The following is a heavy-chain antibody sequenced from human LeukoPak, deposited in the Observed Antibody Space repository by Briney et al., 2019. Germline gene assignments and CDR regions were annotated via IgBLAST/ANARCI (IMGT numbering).Heavy chain of an antibody. CDR2: IYPGDSDT. D-gene: IGHD3-9*01. J-gene: IGHJ4*02. V-gene: IGHV5-51*01. CDR1: GDSFTNYW. Sequence: GESLKISRKGSGDSFTNYWIGWVRQMPGKGLEWMGIIYPGDSDTRYSPSFQGQVTISADKSISTAYLQWSSLKASDTAMYYCARLILYYDILTGYHRNQVQTFDYWGEGTLVTVSS. CDR3: ARLILYYDILTGYHRNQVQTFDY.